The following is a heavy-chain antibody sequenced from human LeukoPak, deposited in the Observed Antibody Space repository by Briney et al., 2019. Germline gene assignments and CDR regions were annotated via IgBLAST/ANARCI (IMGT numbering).Heavy chain of an antibody. CDR1: GFTFSGYA. Sequence: GGSLRLSCAASGFTFSGYAMSWVRQAPGKGLEWVSTISGSGGSTYYADSVKGRFTISRDNSKNTLYLQMNSLRAEDTAVYYCAKGKYSSGWYYNYWGQGTLVTVSS. CDR2: ISGSGGST. CDR3: AKGKYSSGWYYNY. D-gene: IGHD6-19*01. J-gene: IGHJ4*02. V-gene: IGHV3-23*01.